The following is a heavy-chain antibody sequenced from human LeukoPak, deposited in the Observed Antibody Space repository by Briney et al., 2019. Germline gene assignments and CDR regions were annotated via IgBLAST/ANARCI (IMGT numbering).Heavy chain of an antibody. D-gene: IGHD3-10*01. J-gene: IGHJ4*02. V-gene: IGHV1-69-2*01. CDR3: ATDGGSGSYDY. CDR2: VDPEDGET. Sequence: ASVKISCKVSGYTFTDYYIHWVQQAPGKGLEWMGLVDPEDGETIYAEKFQGRVTITADTSTDTAYMELSSLRSEDTAVYYCATDGGSGSYDYWGQGTLVTVSS. CDR1: GYTFTDYY.